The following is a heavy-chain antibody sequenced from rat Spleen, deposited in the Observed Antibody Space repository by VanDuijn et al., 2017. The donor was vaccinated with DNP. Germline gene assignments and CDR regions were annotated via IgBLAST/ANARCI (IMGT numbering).Heavy chain of an antibody. CDR2: INNDSSTI. D-gene: IGHD1-11*01. J-gene: IGHJ2*01. Sequence: EVKLVESGGGLVQPGRSLKLSCAASGFNFNDYWMGWVRQAPGKGLEWIGLINNDSSTINYIPSLKEKITISRDNAQNTLYLQMSQLGSEDTAIYYCAKGPNYGGWSDYFDYWGQGVMVTVSS. CDR3: AKGPNYGGWSDYFDY. CDR1: GFNFNDYW. V-gene: IGHV4-2*01.